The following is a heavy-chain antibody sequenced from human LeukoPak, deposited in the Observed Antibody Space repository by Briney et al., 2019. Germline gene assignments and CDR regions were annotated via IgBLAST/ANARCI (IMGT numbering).Heavy chain of an antibody. V-gene: IGHV3-9*01. CDR1: GFTFDDYA. Sequence: PGRSLRLSCAASGFTFDDYAMHWVRQAPGKGLEWVSGISWNSGSIGYADSVKGRFTISRDNAKNSLYLQMSSLRAEDTAVYYCARDQGFSYYFYYMDVWGKGTTVTVSS. CDR2: ISWNSGSI. J-gene: IGHJ6*03. D-gene: IGHD3-3*01. CDR3: ARDQGFSYYFYYMDV.